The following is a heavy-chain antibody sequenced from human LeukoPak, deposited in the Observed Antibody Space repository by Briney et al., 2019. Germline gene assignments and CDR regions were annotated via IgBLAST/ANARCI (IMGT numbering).Heavy chain of an antibody. CDR1: GFNFGAYT. J-gene: IGHJ4*02. D-gene: IGHD2-15*01. CDR2: ITGTGGK. CDR3: AKDYCRDGNCPFPFLDS. V-gene: IGHV3-23*01. Sequence: PGGSLRLSCAASGFNFGAYTINWVRQAPGKGLEWVSIITGTGGKYYGDSVKGRFVLSRDNSKNTVYMQMSSLRAEDTATYYCAKDYCRDGNCPFPFLDSWGQGTQVTVSS.